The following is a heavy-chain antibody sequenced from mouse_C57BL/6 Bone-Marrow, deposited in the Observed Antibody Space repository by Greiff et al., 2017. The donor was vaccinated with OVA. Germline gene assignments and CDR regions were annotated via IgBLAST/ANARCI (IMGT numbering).Heavy chain of an antibody. Sequence: EVMLVESGGGLVKPGGSLKLSCAASGFTFSSYTMSWVRQTPEKRLEWVATISGGGGNTYYPDRVKGRFTISRDNAKNTLYLQMSSLRSEDTALYYCARDYYGSRSPSYYAMDYWGQGTSVTVSS. CDR2: ISGGGGNT. CDR1: GFTFSSYT. D-gene: IGHD1-1*01. CDR3: ARDYYGSRSPSYYAMDY. V-gene: IGHV5-9*01. J-gene: IGHJ4*01.